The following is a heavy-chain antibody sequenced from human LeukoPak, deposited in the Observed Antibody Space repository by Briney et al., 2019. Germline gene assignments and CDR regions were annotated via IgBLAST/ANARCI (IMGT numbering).Heavy chain of an antibody. Sequence: PGVSLRLSCAASGFTFSSYSMNWVRQAPGKGLEWFLSISSSSSYIYYADSVKGRFTISRDNAKNSLYLQMNSLRAEDTAVYYCAKHESGSHYYDSSGPFQHWGQGTLVTVSS. CDR2: ISSSSSYI. D-gene: IGHD3-22*01. V-gene: IGHV3-21*01. J-gene: IGHJ1*01. CDR1: GFTFSSYS. CDR3: AKHESGSHYYDSSGPFQH.